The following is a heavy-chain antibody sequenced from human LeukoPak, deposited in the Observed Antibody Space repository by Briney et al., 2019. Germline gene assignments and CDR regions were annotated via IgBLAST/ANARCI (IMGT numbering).Heavy chain of an antibody. CDR1: GGSISSGSYY. V-gene: IGHV4-61*02. Sequence: SETLSLTCTVSGGSISSGSYYWSWIRQPAGKGLEWIGRIYTSGSTNYNPSLKSRVTISVDTSKNQFSLKLSSVTAADTAAYYCATDLYGSGSQGGNVWGQGTLVTVSS. D-gene: IGHD3-10*01. J-gene: IGHJ4*02. CDR3: ATDLYGSGSQGGNV. CDR2: IYTSGST.